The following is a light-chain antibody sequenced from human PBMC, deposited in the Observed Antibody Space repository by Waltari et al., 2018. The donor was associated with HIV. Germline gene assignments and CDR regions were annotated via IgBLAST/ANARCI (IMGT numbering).Light chain of an antibody. CDR2: AVT. CDR3: CAYAGDSTFV. CDR1: SSDVGGYDY. J-gene: IGLJ1*01. V-gene: IGLV2-23*02. Sequence: QSALTQPPSVSGSPGQSTTIPCTGTSSDVGGYDYVSWYQQHPRRAPKLILYAVTKRPSGISNRFSGSKSGITASLTISGLQGEDEANYYCCAYAGDSTFVFGTGTEVTV.